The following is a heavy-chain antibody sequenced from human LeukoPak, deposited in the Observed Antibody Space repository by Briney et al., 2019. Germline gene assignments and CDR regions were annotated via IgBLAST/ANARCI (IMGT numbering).Heavy chain of an antibody. J-gene: IGHJ3*02. V-gene: IGHV4-39*01. CDR1: GGSISSSSYY. CDR2: IYYSGGT. D-gene: IGHD1-26*01. CDR3: ARQRYSGSYYGVQWDAFDI. Sequence: TTSETLSLTCTVSGGSISSSSYYWGWIRQPPGKGLEWLGSIYYSGGTYYNPSLKSRVTISVDTSKNQFSLKLSSVTAADTAVFYCARQRYSGSYYGVQWDAFDIWGQGTMVTVSS.